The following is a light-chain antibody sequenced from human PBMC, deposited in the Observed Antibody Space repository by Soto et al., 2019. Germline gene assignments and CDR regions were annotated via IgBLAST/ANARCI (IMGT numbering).Light chain of an antibody. V-gene: IGKV1-5*03. Sequence: DIQMTQSPSTLSASAGDRVTITCRASQGISDWLAWYQQKPGKPPNLLIYKASTLHIGVPSRFSGSGSGTEFTLTITSLQPDDFATYYCQQYSGHWTFGQGTKVENK. J-gene: IGKJ1*01. CDR3: QQYSGHWT. CDR2: KAS. CDR1: QGISDW.